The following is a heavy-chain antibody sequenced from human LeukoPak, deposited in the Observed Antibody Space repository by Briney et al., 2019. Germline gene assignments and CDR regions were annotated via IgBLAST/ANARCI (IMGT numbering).Heavy chain of an antibody. V-gene: IGHV3-69-1*02. D-gene: IGHD7-27*01. CDR1: GFTFSGSA. CDR3: ARDFAQTGDYHHFDY. J-gene: IGHJ4*02. CDR2: IISGTYI. Sequence: GGSLRLSCAASGFTFSGSAMNWVRQAPGKGLEWVSSIISGTYIYYADSVKGRFTISRDNAKNSLYLQMNSLRAEDTAVYYCARDFAQTGDYHHFDYWGQGTPVTVSS.